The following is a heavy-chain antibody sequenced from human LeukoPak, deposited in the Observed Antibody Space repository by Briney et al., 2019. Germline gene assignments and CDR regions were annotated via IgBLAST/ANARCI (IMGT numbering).Heavy chain of an antibody. Sequence: ASVKVSYKASGFTFSTYGISWVRQAPGQGLEWMGWISDYHDRTHYAQSLQGRVTMTTDTSTSTAYMELRSLRSDDTAVYYCARDRGVDPDTFDIWGQGTMVTVSS. CDR3: ARDRGVDPDTFDI. V-gene: IGHV1-18*01. CDR1: GFTFSTYG. J-gene: IGHJ3*02. CDR2: ISDYHDRT. D-gene: IGHD2-8*01.